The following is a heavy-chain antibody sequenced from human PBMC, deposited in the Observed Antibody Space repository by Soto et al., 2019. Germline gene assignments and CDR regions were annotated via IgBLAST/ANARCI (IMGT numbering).Heavy chain of an antibody. CDR1: GFTFSSYW. D-gene: IGHD3-3*02. CDR2: IKQDGSEK. Sequence: GGSLRLSCAASGFTFSSYWMSWVRQAPGKGLEWVASIKQDGSEKYYVDSVKGRFTISRDNAKNSLYLQMNSLRAEDTAVYYCARHLGVSSYYYGMDVWGQGTKVTVSS. V-gene: IGHV3-7*03. J-gene: IGHJ6*02. CDR3: ARHLGVSSYYYGMDV.